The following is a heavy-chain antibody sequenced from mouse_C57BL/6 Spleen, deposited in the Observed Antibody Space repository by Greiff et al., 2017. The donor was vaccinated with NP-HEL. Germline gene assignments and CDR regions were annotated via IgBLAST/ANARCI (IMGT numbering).Heavy chain of an antibody. V-gene: IGHV1-9*01. CDR1: GYTFTGYW. D-gene: IGHD3-2*02. J-gene: IGHJ3*01. CDR2: ILPGSGST. CDR3: ARGGSAGYDWFAY. Sequence: QVQLKESGAELMKPGASVKLSCKATGYTFTGYWIEWVKQRPGHGLEWIGEILPGSGSTNYNEKFKGKATFTADTSSNTAYMQLSSLTTEDSAIYYCARGGSAGYDWFAYWGQGTLVTVSA.